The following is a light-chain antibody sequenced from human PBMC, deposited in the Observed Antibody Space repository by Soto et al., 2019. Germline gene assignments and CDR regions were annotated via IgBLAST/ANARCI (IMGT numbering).Light chain of an antibody. V-gene: IGLV1-40*01. CDR1: SSNIGAGYD. CDR3: PYDDTRLSGLGG. CDR2: GND. Sequence: QSVLTQPPSVSGAPGQRVTISCTGSSSNIGAGYDVQWYQQSPGTAPKVLIYGNDMRPSGVPDRFSGSKSGTSASLAITGLQTEEEADYYCPYDDTRLSGLGGFGGGTKLTVL. J-gene: IGLJ2*01.